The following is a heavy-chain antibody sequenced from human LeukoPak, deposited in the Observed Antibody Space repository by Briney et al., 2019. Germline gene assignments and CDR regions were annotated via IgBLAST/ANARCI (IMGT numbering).Heavy chain of an antibody. CDR1: GFTFSSYE. CDR3: AKRRGLELLYYYYMDV. D-gene: IGHD1-7*01. J-gene: IGHJ6*03. Sequence: GGSLRLSCAGSGFTFSSYEMNWVRQAPGKGLEWVSYINSGSSTIYYAPSVKGRFTISRDNSKNTLYLQMNSLRAEDTAVYYCAKRRGLELLYYYYMDVWGKGTTVTVSS. CDR2: INSGSSTI. V-gene: IGHV3-48*03.